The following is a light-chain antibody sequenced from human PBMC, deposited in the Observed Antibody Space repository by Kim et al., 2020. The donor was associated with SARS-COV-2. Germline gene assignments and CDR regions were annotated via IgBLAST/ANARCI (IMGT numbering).Light chain of an antibody. Sequence: QSVLTQPPSASGTPGQKVTISCSGTRYNIGTNSVKWYQQVPGTAPKLLIFSDNQRPSGVPDRFSASKSGTSASLAISGLQSEDEADYYCAAWDDSLTGHVAFGGGTQLTVL. CDR1: RYNIGTNS. CDR2: SDN. V-gene: IGLV1-44*01. J-gene: IGLJ2*01. CDR3: AAWDDSLTGHVA.